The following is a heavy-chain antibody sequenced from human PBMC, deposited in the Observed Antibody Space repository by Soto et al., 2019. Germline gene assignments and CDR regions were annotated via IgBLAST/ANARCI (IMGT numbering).Heavy chain of an antibody. D-gene: IGHD3-3*01. V-gene: IGHV3-21*02. CDR2: ITSVGTYV. CDR1: GFGFSSYS. J-gene: IGHJ6*02. Sequence: EVRLVESGGGLVRPGGSLRLSCVGSGFGFSSYSMHWVRQAPGKGLEWVSSITSVGTYVYYADSVEGRFNISRDNAKQSVYLEMSGLRVEDTAIYYCARDPSTTIFGVVPFMDVWGQGTTVTVS. CDR3: ARDPSTTIFGVVPFMDV.